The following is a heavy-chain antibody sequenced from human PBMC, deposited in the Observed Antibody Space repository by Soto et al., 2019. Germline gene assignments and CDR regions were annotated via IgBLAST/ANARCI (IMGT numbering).Heavy chain of an antibody. CDR2: IYYSGST. Sequence: QVQLQESGPGLVNPSQTLSLTCTVSGGSISSGGYYWSWIRQHPGKGLEWIGYIYYSGSTYYNPSLKSRVTISVDTSKNQFSLKLSSVTAADTAVYYCARDPAAIKDRPYYGMDVWGQGTTVTVSS. D-gene: IGHD2-2*01. V-gene: IGHV4-31*03. J-gene: IGHJ6*02. CDR1: GGSISSGGYY. CDR3: ARDPAAIKDRPYYGMDV.